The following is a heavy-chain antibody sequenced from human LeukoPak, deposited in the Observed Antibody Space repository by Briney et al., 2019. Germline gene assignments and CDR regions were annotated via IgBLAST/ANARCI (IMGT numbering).Heavy chain of an antibody. D-gene: IGHD2-15*01. Sequence: PGGSLRLSCAASGFTFSSYGMHWVRQAPGKGLEWVAVIWSGGDNKYYPDSVKGRFTISRDNSKNTLYQQMNSLRAEDTAVYYCAKYGILRAFDIWGQGTMVAVSS. J-gene: IGHJ3*02. V-gene: IGHV3-33*06. CDR1: GFTFSSYG. CDR3: AKYGILRAFDI. CDR2: IWSGGDNK.